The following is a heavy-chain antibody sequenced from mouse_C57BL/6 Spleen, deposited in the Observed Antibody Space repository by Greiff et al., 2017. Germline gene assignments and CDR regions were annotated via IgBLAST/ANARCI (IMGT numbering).Heavy chain of an antibody. D-gene: IGHD2-1*01. V-gene: IGHV15-2*01. CDR1: DSEVFPIAY. J-gene: IGHJ1*03. CDR3: ARGDGNYWYFDV. CDR2: ILPSIGRT. Sequence: QVQLQQSGSELRSPGSSVKLSCKDFDSEVFPIAYMSWVRQKPGHGFEWIGGILPSIGRTIYGEKFEDKATLDADTLSNTAYLELNSLTSEDSAIDYCARGDGNYWYFDVWGTGTTVTVSS.